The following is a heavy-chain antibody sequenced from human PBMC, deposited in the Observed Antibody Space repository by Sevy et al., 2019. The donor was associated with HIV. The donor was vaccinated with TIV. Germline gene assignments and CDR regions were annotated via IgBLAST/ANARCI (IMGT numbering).Heavy chain of an antibody. CDR3: ARDGGFLREIHRRWGPNWFDP. J-gene: IGHJ5*02. V-gene: IGHV1-69*13. CDR2: IIPIFGTA. CDR1: GGTFSSYA. D-gene: IGHD3-16*01. Sequence: GASVKVSCKASGGTFSSYAISWVRQAPGQGLEWMGGIIPIFGTANYAQKFQGRVTITADESTSTAYMELSSLRSEDTAVYYCARDGGFLREIHRRWGPNWFDPWGQGTLVTVSS.